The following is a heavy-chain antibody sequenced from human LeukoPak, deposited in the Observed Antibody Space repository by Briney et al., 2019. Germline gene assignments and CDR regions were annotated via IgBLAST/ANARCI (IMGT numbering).Heavy chain of an antibody. Sequence: PSETLSLTCAVYGGSFSSYYWSWIRQPPGKGLEWIGYIYYSGSTNYNPSLKSRVTISVDTSKNQFSLKLSSVTAADTAVYYCASMSGDSSSWYTGYYYYMDVWGKGTTVTISS. V-gene: IGHV4-59*01. CDR1: GGSFSSYY. CDR2: IYYSGST. J-gene: IGHJ6*03. D-gene: IGHD6-13*01. CDR3: ASMSGDSSSWYTGYYYYMDV.